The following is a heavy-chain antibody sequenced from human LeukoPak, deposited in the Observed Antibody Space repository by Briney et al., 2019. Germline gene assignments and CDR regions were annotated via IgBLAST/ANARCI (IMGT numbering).Heavy chain of an antibody. J-gene: IGHJ5*02. CDR3: ASSPAYSSSWYAIDT. CDR1: GFAFSNYD. CDR2: IGIAGDT. V-gene: IGHV3-13*01. Sequence: GWSLSLSCAASGFAFSNYDMHWVRQAAGRGLAWVSGIGIAGDTYYPASVYGRFTISRENAKKSLYLQMNGLRAGHTPVYYCASSPAYSSSWYAIDTSGEGTLVTVSS. D-gene: IGHD6-13*01.